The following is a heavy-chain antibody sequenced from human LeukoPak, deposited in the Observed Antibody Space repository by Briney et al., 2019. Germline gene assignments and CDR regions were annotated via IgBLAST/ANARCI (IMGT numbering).Heavy chain of an antibody. CDR2: IKQDGNEK. CDR1: GFSFSSWW. V-gene: IGHV3-7*03. D-gene: IGHD2-15*01. J-gene: IGHJ4*02. CDR3: VREDRSCYYY. Sequence: GGSLRLSCAASGFSFSSWWMSWVRQAPGKGLEWVANIKQDGNEKYYVDSVKGRFTISRDNDKNSLYLQMNSLRAEDTAVYYCVREDRSCYYYWGQGTLVTVSS.